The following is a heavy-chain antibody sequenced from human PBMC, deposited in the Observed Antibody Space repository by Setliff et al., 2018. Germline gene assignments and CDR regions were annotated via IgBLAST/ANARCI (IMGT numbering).Heavy chain of an antibody. Sequence: PSETLSLTCNVSGDSINENHWTWVRQAPGKGLECVSGMYGVGATFYADSVKGRFTISRDISENTLYLQMNSLRPEDTAVYYCAKDRVPDGYWDFDYWGQGILVTVSS. CDR1: GDSINENH. V-gene: IGHV3-53*01. J-gene: IGHJ4*02. D-gene: IGHD4-17*01. CDR2: MYGVGAT. CDR3: AKDRVPDGYWDFDY.